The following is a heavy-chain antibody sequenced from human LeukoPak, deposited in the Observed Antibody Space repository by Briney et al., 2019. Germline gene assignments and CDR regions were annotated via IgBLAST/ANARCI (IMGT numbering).Heavy chain of an antibody. Sequence: WASVKVSCKASGGTFISYAISWVRQAPGQGLEWMGGIIPIFGTANYAQKFQGRVTITADESTSTAYMELSSLRSEDTAVYYCARAASEGGYYYGSGSYYPTDYWGQGTLVTVSS. CDR3: ARAASEGGYYYGSGSYYPTDY. CDR2: IIPIFGTA. D-gene: IGHD3-10*01. J-gene: IGHJ4*02. CDR1: GGTFISYA. V-gene: IGHV1-69*13.